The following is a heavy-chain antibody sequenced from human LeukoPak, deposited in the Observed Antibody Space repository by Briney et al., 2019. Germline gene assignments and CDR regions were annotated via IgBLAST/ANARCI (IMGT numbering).Heavy chain of an antibody. J-gene: IGHJ4*02. D-gene: IGHD3-22*01. CDR3: ARGYYYDSSGYPTNQYYFDY. V-gene: IGHV1-3*01. CDR1: GYTFTSYA. CDR2: INAGNGNT. Sequence: GASVKVSCKASGYTFTSYAMHWVRQAPGQRLEWMGWINAGNGNTKYSQKFQGRVTITRDTSASTAYMELSSLRSEDTAVYYCARGYYYDSSGYPTNQYYFDYWGQGTLVTVSS.